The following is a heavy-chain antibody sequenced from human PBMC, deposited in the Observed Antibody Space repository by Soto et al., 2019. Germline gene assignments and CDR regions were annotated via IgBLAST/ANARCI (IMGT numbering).Heavy chain of an antibody. Sequence: QVQLQQWGAGLLKPSETLSLTCAVYGGSFSGYYWSWIRQPPGKGLEWIGEINHSGSTNYNPSLKSRVTISVDTSKNQFSLKLSSVTAADTAVYYCARAGSGGLVGSSWFDPWGQGTLVTVSS. CDR2: INHSGST. CDR1: GGSFSGYY. CDR3: ARAGSGGLVGSSWFDP. V-gene: IGHV4-34*01. D-gene: IGHD3-9*01. J-gene: IGHJ5*02.